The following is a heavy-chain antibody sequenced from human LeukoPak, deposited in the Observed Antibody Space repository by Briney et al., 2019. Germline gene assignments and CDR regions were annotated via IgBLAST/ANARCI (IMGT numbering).Heavy chain of an antibody. CDR3: ARGSRYYGSGSYYRFDY. D-gene: IGHD3-10*01. Sequence: PSETLSLTCTVSGGSISSYYWSWIRQPPGKGLERIGYIYYTGSTNYNPSLKSRVTISIDPSKTQFSLKLSSVTAEDTAIYHCARGSRYYGSGSYYRFDYWGQGALVTVSS. V-gene: IGHV4-59*13. CDR2: IYYTGST. J-gene: IGHJ4*02. CDR1: GGSISSYY.